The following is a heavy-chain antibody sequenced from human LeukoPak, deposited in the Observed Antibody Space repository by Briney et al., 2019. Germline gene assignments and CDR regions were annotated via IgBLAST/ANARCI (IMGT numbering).Heavy chain of an antibody. CDR3: ARTSGDYFGSGSRAYFDY. CDR2: ISGYSNYI. V-gene: IGHV3-21*01. D-gene: IGHD3-10*01. CDR1: GFTFSDYS. J-gene: IGHJ4*02. Sequence: GGSLRLSCVASGFTFSDYSMNWVRQAPGKGLEWVSSISGYSNYIYYADSVKGRFTISRDDAKNSLYLHISSLRAEDTAVYYCARTSGDYFGSGSRAYFDYWGLGTLVTVSS.